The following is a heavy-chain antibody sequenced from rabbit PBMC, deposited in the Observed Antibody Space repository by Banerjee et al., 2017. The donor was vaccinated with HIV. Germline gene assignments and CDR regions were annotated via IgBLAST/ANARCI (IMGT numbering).Heavy chain of an antibody. D-gene: IGHD7-1*01. CDR3: ARGTGTGRDYFDL. CDR2: IYAGSSGST. Sequence: QSLEESGGDLVKPGASLTLTCTASGFSFSSGYDMCWVRQAPGKGLEWIACIYAGSSGSTWYASWVNGRFTISKTSSTTVTLQMTSLTVADTATYFCARGTGTGRDYFDLWGPGTLVTV. J-gene: IGHJ4*01. V-gene: IGHV1S40*01. CDR1: GFSFSSGYD.